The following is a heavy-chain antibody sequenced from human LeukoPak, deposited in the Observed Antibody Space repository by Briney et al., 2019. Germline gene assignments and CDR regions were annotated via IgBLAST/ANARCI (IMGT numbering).Heavy chain of an antibody. CDR3: ARVLFLEWAINWFDP. D-gene: IGHD3-3*01. J-gene: IGHJ5*02. V-gene: IGHV4-30-4*08. Sequence: SETLSLTCTVSGGSISSGDYYWSWIRQPPGKGLEWIGYIYYSGSTYYNSSLKSRVTISVDTSKNQFSLKLSSVTAADTAVYYCARVLFLEWAINWFDPWGQGTLVTVSS. CDR1: GGSISSGDYY. CDR2: IYYSGST.